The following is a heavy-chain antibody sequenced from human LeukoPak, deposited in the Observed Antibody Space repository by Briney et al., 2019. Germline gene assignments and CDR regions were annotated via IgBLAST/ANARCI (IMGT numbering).Heavy chain of an antibody. V-gene: IGHV4-4*02. Sequence: SGTLSLTCGVSGGSITQTNYWTWVRQPPGKGLEWIGEVNLQGSTNYNPSLMGRVAISVDKSENHVSLQLTSVTAADTAVYYCARRPPLLGFVGFDYWGQGILVTVSS. CDR2: VNLQGST. CDR1: GGSITQTNY. CDR3: ARRPPLLGFVGFDY. J-gene: IGHJ4*02. D-gene: IGHD3-10*01.